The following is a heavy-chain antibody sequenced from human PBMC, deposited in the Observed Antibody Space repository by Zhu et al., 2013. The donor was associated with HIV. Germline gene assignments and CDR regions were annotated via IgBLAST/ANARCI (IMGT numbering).Heavy chain of an antibody. J-gene: IGHJ6*02. V-gene: IGHV1-69*01. CDR1: GDTFSTYA. Sequence: QVQLVQSGAEVKKPGSSVKVSCKTSGDTFSTYAISWVRQAPGQGLDWMGGIIPIFGRPNYAQKFQGRVTITADDSMSTAYMELSSLRSDDTAVYYCARGTLRDSLGLPVVPAAIHGDFYYDMDVWGQGTTVTVSS. CDR2: IIPIFGRP. CDR3: ARGTLRDSLGLPVVPAAIHGDFYYDMDV. D-gene: IGHD2-2*02.